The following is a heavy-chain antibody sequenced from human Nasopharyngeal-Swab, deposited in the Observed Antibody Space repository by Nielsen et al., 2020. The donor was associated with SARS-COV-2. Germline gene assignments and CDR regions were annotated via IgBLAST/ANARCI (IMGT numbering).Heavy chain of an antibody. CDR3: ARDHLMRVTIASYYYGMDV. CDR2: TEIGGTT. D-gene: IGHD4-11*01. J-gene: IGHJ6*02. Sequence: LKISCAVSGPTVSSTYMRWVRQAPGKGLEWVSVTEIGGTTHYADSVKGRFSISRDSSTPTQYLQMHNVRAEDTAVYYCARDHLMRVTIASYYYGMDVWGQGTTVTVSS. CDR1: GPTVSSTY. V-gene: IGHV3-53*01.